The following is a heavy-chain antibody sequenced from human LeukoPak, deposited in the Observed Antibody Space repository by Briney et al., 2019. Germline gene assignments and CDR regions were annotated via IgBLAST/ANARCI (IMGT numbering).Heavy chain of an antibody. Sequence: GGSLRLSCAASGFTFSSHAMGWVRQAPGKGLEWVSGIGGLGGSTYYAGSVKGRFTIPRDNSQTTLYLHMNSLRADDTAVYYCARDPGVVAFHYFDYWGQGSLVTVSS. CDR1: GFTFSSHA. CDR2: IGGLGGST. D-gene: IGHD3-3*01. V-gene: IGHV3-23*01. CDR3: ARDPGVVAFHYFDY. J-gene: IGHJ4*02.